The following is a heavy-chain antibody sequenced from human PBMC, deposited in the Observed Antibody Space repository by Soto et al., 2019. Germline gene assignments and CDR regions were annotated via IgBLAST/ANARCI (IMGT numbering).Heavy chain of an antibody. Sequence: QVQLQESGPGLVKPSQTLSLTCTVSRGSISSGGYYWSWIRHHPGKGLEWIGSIFYSGINHYNPSLKSRCSMSVDTSKRQFSLKLRFATAADTAVYYCARGRTLYAPWGQGTLVTVSS. J-gene: IGHJ5*02. CDR2: IFYSGIN. V-gene: IGHV4-31*03. D-gene: IGHD2-8*01. CDR1: RGSISSGGYY. CDR3: ARGRTLYAP.